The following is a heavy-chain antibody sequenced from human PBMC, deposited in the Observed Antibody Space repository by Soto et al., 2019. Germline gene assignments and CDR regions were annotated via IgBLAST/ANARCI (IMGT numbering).Heavy chain of an antibody. CDR3: ARGYYDYIWGSYRPNWFDP. CDR1: GGSFSGYY. J-gene: IGHJ5*02. Sequence: QVQLQQWGAGLLKPSETLSLTCAVYGGSFSGYYWSWIRQPPGKGLEWIGEINHSGSTNYNPSLKSRVTISVNPSKNQFSLKLSSVTAADKAVYYCARGYYDYIWGSYRPNWFDPWGQGTLVTVSS. CDR2: INHSGST. D-gene: IGHD3-16*02. V-gene: IGHV4-34*01.